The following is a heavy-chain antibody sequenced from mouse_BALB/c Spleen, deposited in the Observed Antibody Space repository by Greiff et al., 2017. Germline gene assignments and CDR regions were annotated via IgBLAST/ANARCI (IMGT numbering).Heavy chain of an antibody. J-gene: IGHJ3*01. V-gene: IGHV2-9*02. D-gene: IGHD2-4*01. Sequence: VQVVESGPGLVAPSQSLSITCTVSGFSLTSYGVHWVRQPPGKGLEWLGVIWAGGSTNYNSALMSRLSISKDNSKSQVFLKMNSLQTDDTAMYYCARVNDYDGAWFAYWGQGTLVTVSA. CDR3: ARVNDYDGAWFAY. CDR1: GFSLTSYG. CDR2: IWAGGST.